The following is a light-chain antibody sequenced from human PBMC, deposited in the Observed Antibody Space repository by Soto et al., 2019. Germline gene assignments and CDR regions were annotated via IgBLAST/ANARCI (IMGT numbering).Light chain of an antibody. V-gene: IGKV2-30*01. CDR2: KVS. Sequence: DVLMTQSPLSLPVTLGQPASISCRSSQSLVFSDGHTYLNWFLQRPGQPPRRLIYKVSNRDSGVQDRFSGSGSGTDFTLRISRVEAEDVGVYYCMQGTHWPPYTFGQGTKLEIK. CDR3: MQGTHWPPYT. J-gene: IGKJ2*01. CDR1: QSLVFSDGHTY.